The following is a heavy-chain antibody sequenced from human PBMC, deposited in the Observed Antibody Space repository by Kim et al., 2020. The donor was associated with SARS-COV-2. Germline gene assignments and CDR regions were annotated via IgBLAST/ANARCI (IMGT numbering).Heavy chain of an antibody. Sequence: SETLSLTCTVSGGSISSYYWTWIRPPPGKGLEWIGYIYYSGSTNYNPSLKSRVTISVDTSKDQFSLKLSSVTSADTAVYYCARGTVATGYSSSWYLFRNYDCMAVWGKGTGVTVSS. J-gene: IGHJ6*03. CDR3: ARGTVATGYSSSWYLFRNYDCMAV. CDR2: IYYSGST. V-gene: IGHV4-59*01. CDR1: GGSISSYY. D-gene: IGHD6-13*01.